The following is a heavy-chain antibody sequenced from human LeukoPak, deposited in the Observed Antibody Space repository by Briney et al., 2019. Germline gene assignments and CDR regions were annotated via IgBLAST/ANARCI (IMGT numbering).Heavy chain of an antibody. J-gene: IGHJ4*02. Sequence: PGGSLRLSRAASGFSFSSFWMSWVRQAPGKGLEWVANINQDGSEKNYVDSVKGRFTISRDGAKNLLYLQMNSLRAEDAAVYYCAREQCSGNSCYYYWGQGTLVTVSS. V-gene: IGHV3-7*01. CDR3: AREQCSGNSCYYY. D-gene: IGHD2-15*01. CDR1: GFSFSSFW. CDR2: INQDGSEK.